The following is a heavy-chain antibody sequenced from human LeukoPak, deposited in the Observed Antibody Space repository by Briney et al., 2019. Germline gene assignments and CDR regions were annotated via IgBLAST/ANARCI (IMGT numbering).Heavy chain of an antibody. J-gene: IGHJ3*02. D-gene: IGHD3-22*01. V-gene: IGHV4-61*02. CDR2: IYTSGST. CDR1: GGSISSGSYY. CDR3: ARDYPVVPYYYDSSGYYPGI. Sequence: PSETLSLTCSVSGGSISSGSYYWSWIRLPAGKGLEWIGRIYTSGSTNYNPSLKSRVTISVDTSKNQFSLKLSSVTAADTAVYYCARDYPVVPYYYDSSGYYPGIWGQGTMVTVSS.